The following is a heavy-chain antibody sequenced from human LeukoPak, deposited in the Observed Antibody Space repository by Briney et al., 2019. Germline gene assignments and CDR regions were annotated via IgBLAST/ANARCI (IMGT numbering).Heavy chain of an antibody. CDR2: INHSGST. Sequence: SETLSLTCTVSGGSISSYYWSWIRQPPGKGLEWIGEINHSGSTNYNPSLKSRVTISVDTSKNQFSLKLSSVTAADTAVYYCARVRSSSWYFSVLDYWGQGTLVTVSS. V-gene: IGHV4-34*01. D-gene: IGHD6-13*01. J-gene: IGHJ4*02. CDR3: ARVRSSSWYFSVLDY. CDR1: GGSISSYY.